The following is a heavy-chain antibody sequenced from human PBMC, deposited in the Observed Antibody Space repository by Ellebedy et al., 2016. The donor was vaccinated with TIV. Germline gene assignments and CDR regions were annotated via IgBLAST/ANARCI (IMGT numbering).Heavy chain of an antibody. J-gene: IGHJ4*02. CDR3: ARFSGSFGSYDY. D-gene: IGHD1-26*01. Sequence: PGGSLRLSCKGSGYSFSTYWITWVRQMPGKGLESMGRIYPADSYTNYSPSFQGHVTMSVDRSTSTAFLQWTSLKASDTAFYYCARFSGSFGSYDYWGQGTLVSVSS. CDR1: GYSFSTYW. CDR2: IYPADSYT. V-gene: IGHV5-10-1*01.